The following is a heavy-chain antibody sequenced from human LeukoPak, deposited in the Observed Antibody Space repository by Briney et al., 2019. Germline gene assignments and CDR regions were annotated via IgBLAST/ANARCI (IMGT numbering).Heavy chain of an antibody. CDR3: ASAYDSSGYYGGDY. V-gene: IGHV4-34*01. CDR2: INHSGST. D-gene: IGHD3-22*01. Sequence: SETLSLTCAVYGGSFSGYYWSWIRQPPGKGLEWIGEINHSGSTNYNPSLKSRVTISVDTSKNQFSLKLSSVTAADTAVYYCASAYDSSGYYGGDYWGQGTLLNVSS. J-gene: IGHJ4*02. CDR1: GGSFSGYY.